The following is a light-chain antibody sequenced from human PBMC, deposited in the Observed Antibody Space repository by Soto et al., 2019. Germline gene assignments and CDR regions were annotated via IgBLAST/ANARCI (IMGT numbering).Light chain of an antibody. J-gene: IGKJ1*01. Sequence: GARVSNTCRASQSISSWLAWYKQKPGKAPKLLIYDASSLESGVPSRFSGSGSGTEFTLTIRSLKPDEFATYYCQHYNSYGTFGQGTKLDIK. CDR2: DAS. CDR3: QHYNSYGT. CDR1: QSISSW. V-gene: IGKV1-5*01.